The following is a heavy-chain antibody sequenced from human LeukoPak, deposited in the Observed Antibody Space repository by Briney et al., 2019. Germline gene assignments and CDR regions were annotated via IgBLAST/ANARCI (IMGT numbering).Heavy chain of an antibody. CDR1: GDSISFYF. Sequence: SETLSLTCSVSGDSISFYFWTWIRLPAGKGLEWIGRIYTSGSTNYNPSLKSRVTMSVDTSKNQFSLKLSSVTAADTAVYYCARHSRDSSGLFDYWGPGTLVTVSS. V-gene: IGHV4-4*07. D-gene: IGHD3-22*01. CDR2: IYTSGST. CDR3: ARHSRDSSGLFDY. J-gene: IGHJ4*02.